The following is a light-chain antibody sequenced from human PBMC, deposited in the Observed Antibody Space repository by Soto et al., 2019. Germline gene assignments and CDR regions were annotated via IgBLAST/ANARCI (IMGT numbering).Light chain of an antibody. CDR3: SSYTSSSTWV. J-gene: IGLJ3*02. CDR1: SSDGGGYNN. CDR2: EVR. Sequence: QSALTQPASVSGSPGQSITISCTGTSSDGGGYNNVSWYQQHPGKAPKLMIYEVRNRPSGVSNRFSGSKSGNTASLTISGLHAEDEADYYCSSYTSSSTWVFGGGTKLSVL. V-gene: IGLV2-14*01.